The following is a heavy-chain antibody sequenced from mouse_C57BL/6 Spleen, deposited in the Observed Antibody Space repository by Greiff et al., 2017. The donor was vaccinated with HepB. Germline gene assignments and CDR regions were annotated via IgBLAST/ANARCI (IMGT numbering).Heavy chain of an antibody. V-gene: IGHV5-6*01. J-gene: IGHJ2*01. CDR3: ARRTDDFDY. CDR1: GFTFSSYG. CDR2: ISSGGSYT. Sequence: EVQGVESGGDLVKPGGSLKLSCAASGFTFSSYGMSWVRQTPDKRLEWVATISSGGSYTYYPDSVKGRFTISRDNAKNTLYLQMSSLKSEDTAMYYCARRTDDFDYWGQGTTLTVSS.